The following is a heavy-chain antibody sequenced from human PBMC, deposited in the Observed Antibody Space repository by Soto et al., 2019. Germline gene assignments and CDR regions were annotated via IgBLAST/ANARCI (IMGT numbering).Heavy chain of an antibody. J-gene: IGHJ4*02. CDR2: IYHTGRT. Sequence: QVQLQEMGPGLVKPSQTLTITCTVSGDSVNSAYWSWIRQLPGKRLEWMGNIYHTGRTFYNPSLKRRVAISIDTSKPLFSLKMRSVTAADTAVYYCARTDAYNSSFFDSWGLGTVVTVSS. CDR3: ARTDAYNSSFFDS. CDR1: GDSVNSAY. D-gene: IGHD6-6*01. V-gene: IGHV4-31*03.